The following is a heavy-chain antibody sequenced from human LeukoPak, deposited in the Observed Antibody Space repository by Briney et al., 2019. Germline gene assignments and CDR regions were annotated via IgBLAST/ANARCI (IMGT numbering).Heavy chain of an antibody. CDR1: GGSISSSSYY. CDR3: ARRSWFDP. J-gene: IGHJ5*02. CDR2: IYYSGST. V-gene: IGHV4-39*01. Sequence: SETLSLTCTVSGGSISSSSYYWGWIRQPPGKGLEWIGSIYYSGSTYYNPSLKSRVTISADTSKNQFSLKLSSVTAADTAVYYCARRSWFDPWGQGTLVTVSS.